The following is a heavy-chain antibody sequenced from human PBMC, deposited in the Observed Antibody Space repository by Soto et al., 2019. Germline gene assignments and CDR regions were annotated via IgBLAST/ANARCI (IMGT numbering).Heavy chain of an antibody. J-gene: IGHJ4*02. D-gene: IGHD1-26*01. CDR1: GVSISSGGYY. V-gene: IGHV4-31*02. Sequence: SETLSLTCAVSGVSISSGGYYWTWIRQHPGKGLEWIGYIYNSRRTYYNPSLKSRVTISIDTSRNQFSLKLSSVTAADTAVYYCARADPSGTHVFDSWGQGTLVTVSS. CDR3: ARADPSGTHVFDS. CDR2: IYNSRRT.